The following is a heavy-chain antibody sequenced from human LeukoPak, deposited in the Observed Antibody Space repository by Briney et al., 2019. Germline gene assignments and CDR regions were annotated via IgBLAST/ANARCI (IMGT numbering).Heavy chain of an antibody. V-gene: IGHV1-2*02. CDR3: ATAPRYSSSRPPFDY. J-gene: IGHJ4*02. CDR1: GYTFTGYY. D-gene: IGHD6-13*01. Sequence: ASVKVSCKASGYTFTGYYMHRVRQAPGQGLEWMGWVNPNNGGTNYAQKFQGRVTMTRDTSINTGYMELSRLRSDDTAVYYCATAPRYSSSRPPFDYWGQGTLVTVSS. CDR2: VNPNNGGT.